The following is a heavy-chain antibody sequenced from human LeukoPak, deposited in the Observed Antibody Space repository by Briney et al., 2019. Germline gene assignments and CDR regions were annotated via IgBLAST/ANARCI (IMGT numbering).Heavy chain of an antibody. CDR2: IKSKNDGGTK. V-gene: IGHV3-15*01. CDR1: GVTFSNAW. J-gene: IGHJ4*02. Sequence: GGSLRLSCAVSGVTFSNAWMSWVRQAPGKGLEWVGRIKSKNDGGTKEYAAPVKGRFTFSRDDSQNMVYLQLNSLRAEDTAVYYCAKDLPALEYWGQGTLVTVSS. D-gene: IGHD2-2*01. CDR3: AKDLPALEY.